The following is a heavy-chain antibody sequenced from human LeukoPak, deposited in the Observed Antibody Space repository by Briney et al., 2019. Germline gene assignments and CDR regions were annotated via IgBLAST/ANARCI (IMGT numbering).Heavy chain of an antibody. Sequence: GGSLRLSCAASGFTFSSYSMNWVRQAPGKGLEWVSSISSSSSYIYYADSVKGRLTISRDNSKNTLYLQMNSLRAEDTAVYYCAKTGTPWYYFDYWGQGTLVTVSS. D-gene: IGHD1-1*01. CDR2: ISSSSSYI. J-gene: IGHJ4*02. CDR3: AKTGTPWYYFDY. CDR1: GFTFSSYS. V-gene: IGHV3-21*04.